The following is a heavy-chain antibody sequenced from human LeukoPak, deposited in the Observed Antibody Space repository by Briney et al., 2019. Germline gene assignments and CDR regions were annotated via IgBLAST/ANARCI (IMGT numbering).Heavy chain of an antibody. CDR3: AKDRGFGESGMDV. CDR1: GYTFTGYY. Sequence: ASVKVSCKASGYTFTGYYMHWVRQAPGQGLEWMGWINPNSGGTNYAQKFQGRVTMTRDTSISTAYMELSRLRAEDTALYYCAKDRGFGESGMDVWGKGTTVTVSS. D-gene: IGHD3-10*01. J-gene: IGHJ6*03. V-gene: IGHV1-2*02. CDR2: INPNSGGT.